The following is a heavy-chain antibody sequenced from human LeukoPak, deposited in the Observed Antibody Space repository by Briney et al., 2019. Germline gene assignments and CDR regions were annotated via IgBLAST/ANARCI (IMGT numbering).Heavy chain of an antibody. V-gene: IGHV1-2*02. J-gene: IGHJ4*02. CDR3: ARMTGPVVTASYYFDY. CDR1: GYTFTDYY. CDR2: INPNSGRT. Sequence: ASVKVSCKASGYTFTDYYMHWVRQAPGQGLEWMGWINPNSGRTNYAQKFPGRVTMTRDTSISTAYMELSRLRSDDTAVYYCARMTGPVVTASYYFDYWGQGTLVTVSS. D-gene: IGHD2-21*02.